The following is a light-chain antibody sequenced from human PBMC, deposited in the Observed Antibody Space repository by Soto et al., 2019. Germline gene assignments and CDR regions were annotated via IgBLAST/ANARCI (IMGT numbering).Light chain of an antibody. J-gene: IGKJ3*01. CDR1: ESVTSSC. CDR2: TTS. Sequence: EIVLTQSPDTLSLSPGERATLSCTASESVTSSCLAWYQRKPGQAPRLLIHTTSTRATDIPDRFSGSGSGTDFTLNICRLEPEDFAVYYCQQCGGSPLFSFGPGTRVDI. V-gene: IGKV3-20*01. CDR3: QQCGGSPLFS.